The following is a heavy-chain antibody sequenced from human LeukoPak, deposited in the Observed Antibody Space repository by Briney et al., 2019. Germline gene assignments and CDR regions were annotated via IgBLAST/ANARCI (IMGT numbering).Heavy chain of an antibody. CDR2: IYSGGST. J-gene: IGHJ4*02. Sequence: GGCLRPSWAASGYTVSSNYMSWVRQAPGKGLEWVSVIYSGGSTYYADSVKGRFTISRDNSKNTLYLQMNSLRAEDTAVYYCARLGPAAHYFDYWGQGTLVTVSS. D-gene: IGHD2-2*01. V-gene: IGHV3-66*01. CDR1: GYTVSSNY. CDR3: ARLGPAAHYFDY.